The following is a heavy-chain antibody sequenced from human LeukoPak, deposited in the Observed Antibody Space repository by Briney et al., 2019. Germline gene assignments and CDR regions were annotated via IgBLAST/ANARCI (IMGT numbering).Heavy chain of an antibody. J-gene: IGHJ4*02. D-gene: IGHD2-2*01. Sequence: GASVKVSCKASGYTFTSYYMHWVRQAPGQGLEWMGIINPSGGSTSYAQKFQGRVTMTRDTSTSTVYMELSSLRSEDTAVYYCARDTSHCSSTSCRRTSLDYWGQGTLVTVSS. V-gene: IGHV1-46*01. CDR3: ARDTSHCSSTSCRRTSLDY. CDR2: INPSGGST. CDR1: GYTFTSYY.